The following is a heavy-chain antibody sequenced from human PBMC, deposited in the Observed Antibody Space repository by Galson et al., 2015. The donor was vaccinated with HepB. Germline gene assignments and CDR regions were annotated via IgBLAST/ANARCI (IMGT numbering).Heavy chain of an antibody. J-gene: IGHJ4*02. D-gene: IGHD1-26*01. CDR2: IYTSGST. V-gene: IGHV4-4*07. Sequence: SETLSLTCTVSGGSISSSYWSWIRQPAGKGLEWIGRIYTSGSTNYNPSLKSRVTMSVDTSKNQFSLELSSVTAADTAVFYCARDRTVVGATTEYYFDYWGQGTLVTVSS. CDR3: ARDRTVVGATTEYYFDY. CDR1: GGSISSSY.